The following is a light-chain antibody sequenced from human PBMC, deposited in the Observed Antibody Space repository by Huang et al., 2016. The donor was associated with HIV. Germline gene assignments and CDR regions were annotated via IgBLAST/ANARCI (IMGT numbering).Light chain of an antibody. CDR2: DAS. Sequence: IVMTQSPATLSVSPGERATLSCRASESVGSNLAWYQQKPGQAPRLLIFDASARASGFPARFSGSGCGTEFTLTISSLQSEDCAVYYCHHYSNWPPAYTFGQGTKLEIK. V-gene: IGKV3-15*01. CDR1: ESVGSN. CDR3: HHYSNWPPAYT. J-gene: IGKJ2*01.